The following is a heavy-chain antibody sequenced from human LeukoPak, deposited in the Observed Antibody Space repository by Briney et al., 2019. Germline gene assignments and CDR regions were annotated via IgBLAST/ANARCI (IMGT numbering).Heavy chain of an antibody. Sequence: GGSLRLSCTASGFTLGSHDMHWVRQIPGQGLEWVAAVSSGFHAFFADSVQGRFTVSREDARNSLYLQMNSLRAGDTAVYYCVREARGYHYTYFDYWGQGTLVTVSP. CDR1: GFTLGSHD. V-gene: IGHV3-13*01. J-gene: IGHJ4*02. CDR2: VSSGFHA. D-gene: IGHD5-18*01. CDR3: VREARGYHYTYFDY.